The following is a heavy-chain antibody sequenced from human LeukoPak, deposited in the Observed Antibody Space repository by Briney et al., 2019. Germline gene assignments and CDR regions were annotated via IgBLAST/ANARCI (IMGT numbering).Heavy chain of an antibody. D-gene: IGHD3-10*01. CDR3: AKDHIGGEVLLWFGD. V-gene: IGHV3-23*01. CDR2: ISGGGGST. Sequence: GGSLRLSCAASGFTFSSYAMSWVRQAPGKGLEWVSAISGGGGSTYYADSVKGRFTISRDNSKNTLYLQMNSLRAEDTAVYYCAKDHIGGEVLLWFGDWGQGTLVTVSS. CDR1: GFTFSSYA. J-gene: IGHJ4*02.